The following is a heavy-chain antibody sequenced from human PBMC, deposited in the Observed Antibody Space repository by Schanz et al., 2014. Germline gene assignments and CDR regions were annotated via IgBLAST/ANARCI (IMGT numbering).Heavy chain of an antibody. V-gene: IGHV3-21*01. Sequence: VQLVESGGGVVQPGGSLRLSCAASGFIFSNYGMHWVRQAPGKGLEWVSALSGSYIHYADSVKGRFTISRDNAKNTLYLQMNSLRAEDTAVYYCARDSRPNYDFLTAYYSSDYWGQGTLVTVSS. J-gene: IGHJ4*02. CDR2: LSGSYI. CDR3: ARDSRPNYDFLTAYYSSDY. D-gene: IGHD3-9*01. CDR1: GFIFSNYG.